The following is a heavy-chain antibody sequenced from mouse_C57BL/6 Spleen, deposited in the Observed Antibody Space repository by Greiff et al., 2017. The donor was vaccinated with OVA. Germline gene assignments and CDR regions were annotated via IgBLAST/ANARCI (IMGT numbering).Heavy chain of an antibody. D-gene: IGHD1-1*01. CDR1: GYTFTSYW. J-gene: IGHJ2*01. V-gene: IGHV1-61*01. CDR3: ARFITTVVAPFDY. CDR2: IYPSDSET. Sequence: VKLQQPGAELVRPGSSVKLSCKASGYTFTSYWMDWVKQRPGQGLEWIGNIYPSDSETHYNQKFKDKATLTVDKSSSTAYMQLSSLTSEDSAVYYCARFITTVVAPFDYWGQGTTLTVSS.